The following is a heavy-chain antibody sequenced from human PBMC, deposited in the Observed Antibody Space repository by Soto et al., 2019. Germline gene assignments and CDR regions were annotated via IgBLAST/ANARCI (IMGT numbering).Heavy chain of an antibody. D-gene: IGHD3-22*01. CDR1: GFTFSSYG. CDR3: ARGMYDSSGFYDY. Sequence: QVQLVESGGGVVQPGRSLRLSCAASGFTFSSYGMHWVRQAPGKGLEWVAVIWYDGSNKYYADSVKGRFTISRDNSKNTLYLQMNSLRAEDTAVYYCARGMYDSSGFYDYWGQGTLVTVSS. V-gene: IGHV3-33*01. CDR2: IWYDGSNK. J-gene: IGHJ4*02.